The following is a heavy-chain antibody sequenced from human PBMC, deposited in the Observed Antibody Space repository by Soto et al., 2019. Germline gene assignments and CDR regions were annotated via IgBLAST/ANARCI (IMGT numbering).Heavy chain of an antibody. CDR2: IYPGDSDT. V-gene: IGHV5-51*01. J-gene: IGHJ3*02. D-gene: IGHD3-10*01. CDR1: GYSFTKYW. Sequence: GESLKISCNGSGYSFTKYWIGWVRQMPGKGLDWMGIIYPGDSDTKYSPSFQGQVTISADRSINTAYLQWSSLKASDTALYFCARAYFYGSGKIPDAFDIWGQGTMVTV. CDR3: ARAYFYGSGKIPDAFDI.